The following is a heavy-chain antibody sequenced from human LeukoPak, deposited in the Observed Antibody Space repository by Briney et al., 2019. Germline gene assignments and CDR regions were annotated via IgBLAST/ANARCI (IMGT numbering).Heavy chain of an antibody. CDR3: ATEARWGYQLLLGG. CDR1: GYTLTELS. V-gene: IGHV1-24*01. CDR2: FDPEDGET. D-gene: IGHD2-2*01. Sequence: ASVKVSCKVSGYTLTELSMHWVRQAPGKGLEWMGGFDPEDGETIYAQKFQGRVTMTEDTSTDTAYMELSRLRSEDQAVYYCATEARWGYQLLLGGWGQGTMVTVSS. J-gene: IGHJ3*01.